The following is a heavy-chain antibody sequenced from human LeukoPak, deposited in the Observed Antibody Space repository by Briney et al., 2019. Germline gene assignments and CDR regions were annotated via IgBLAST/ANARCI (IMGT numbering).Heavy chain of an antibody. D-gene: IGHD5-18*01. V-gene: IGHV3-13*01. Sequence: GGSLRLSCAASGFTFSSYDMHWVRQATGKGLEWVSAIGTAGDTYYPGSVKGRFTISRENAKNSLYLQMNSLRAGDTAVYYCARESDRYSYPDYWGQGTLVTVSS. CDR2: IGTAGDT. CDR3: ARESDRYSYPDY. J-gene: IGHJ4*02. CDR1: GFTFSSYD.